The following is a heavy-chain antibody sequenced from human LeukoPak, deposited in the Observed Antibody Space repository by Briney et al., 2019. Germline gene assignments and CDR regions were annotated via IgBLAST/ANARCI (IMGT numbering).Heavy chain of an antibody. D-gene: IGHD1-26*01. CDR2: INPNSGGT. Sequence: ASVKVSCKASGYTFTGYYMHWVRQAPGQGLEWMGWINPNSGGTNYAQKSQGRVTMTRDTSISTAYMELSRLRSDDTAVYYCARDSSGATSAYYFDYWGQGTLVTVSS. V-gene: IGHV1-2*02. J-gene: IGHJ4*02. CDR3: ARDSSGATSAYYFDY. CDR1: GYTFTGYY.